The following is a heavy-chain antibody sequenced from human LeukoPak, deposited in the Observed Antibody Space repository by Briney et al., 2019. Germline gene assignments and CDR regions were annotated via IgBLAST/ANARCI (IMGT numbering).Heavy chain of an antibody. CDR3: ARDRHTYYYGMDV. CDR2: ISSSSSYI. Sequence: GGSLRLSCAASGFTFSSYSMNWVRQAPGKGLEWVSSISSSSSYIHYADSVKGRFTISRDNAKNSLYLQMNSLRAEDTAVYYCARDRHTYYYGMDVWGKGTTVTVSS. V-gene: IGHV3-21*01. J-gene: IGHJ6*04. CDR1: GFTFSSYS.